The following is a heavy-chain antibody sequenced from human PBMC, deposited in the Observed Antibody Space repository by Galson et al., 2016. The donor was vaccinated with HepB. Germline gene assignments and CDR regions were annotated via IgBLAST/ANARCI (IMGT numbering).Heavy chain of an antibody. CDR2: LNPDSGNT. CDR3: ARGECSSGSCSRSLGF. Sequence: SVKVSCKASGYTFNSYYINWVRLAPGQGLEWMGWLNPDSGNTDYAQKFQGRVTMTGDTSMNTVHMELSGLTSEDTAVYFCARGECSSGSCSRSLGFWGQGTPVIVSS. V-gene: IGHV1-8*01. J-gene: IGHJ4*02. D-gene: IGHD3-10*02. CDR1: GYTFNSYY.